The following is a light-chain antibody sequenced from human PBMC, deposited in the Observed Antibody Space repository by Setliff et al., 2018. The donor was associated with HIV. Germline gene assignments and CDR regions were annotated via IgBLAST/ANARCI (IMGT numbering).Light chain of an antibody. Sequence: QSVLAQPPSASGSPGQSVTISCTGTSSDVGGYNYVSWYQQHPGKAPKLLIYEVSERPSGVPDRFSGSKSGNTASLTVSGLQAEDEADYYCSPYAGSNDLVFGGGTK. J-gene: IGLJ2*01. CDR1: SSDVGGYNY. V-gene: IGLV2-8*01. CDR2: EVS. CDR3: SPYAGSNDLV.